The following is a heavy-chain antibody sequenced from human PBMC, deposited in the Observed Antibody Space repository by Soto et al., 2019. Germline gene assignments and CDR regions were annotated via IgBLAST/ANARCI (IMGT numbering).Heavy chain of an antibody. CDR3: ARGWRGRGFDS. V-gene: IGHV3-21*01. J-gene: IGHJ4*02. CDR1: GFTFSTYS. Sequence: EVQLVESGGGLVKPGGSLRLSCAVSGFTFSTYSMNWVRQAPGKGLEWVSYIDSSSSYMYYADSLKGRFTISRDNAKNSLYLEMSSLRAEDTAVYYCARGWRGRGFDSWGQGILVTVSS. CDR2: IDSSSSYM. D-gene: IGHD3-10*01.